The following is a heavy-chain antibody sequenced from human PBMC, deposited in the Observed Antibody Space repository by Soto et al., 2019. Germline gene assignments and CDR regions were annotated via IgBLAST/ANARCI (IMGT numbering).Heavy chain of an antibody. CDR3: ARAGAEVTMSCDY. J-gene: IGHJ4*02. CDR2: ISAKNVDT. CDR1: GFTFNIFG. V-gene: IGHV1-18*01. Sequence: QIQLVQSGAEVKKPGASVKVSCKTSGFTFNIFGISWARQAPGQGLGWTGWISAKNVDTRHAQMLQDRVTMTTDTSTRTAYMEVRRLTSDDTAVYYCARAGAEVTMSCDYWGQGTLVIVST. D-gene: IGHD2-21*02.